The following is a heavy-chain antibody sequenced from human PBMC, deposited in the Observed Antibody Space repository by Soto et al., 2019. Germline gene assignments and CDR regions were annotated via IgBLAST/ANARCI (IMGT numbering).Heavy chain of an antibody. CDR1: GGTLSNYA. D-gene: IGHD4-17*01. J-gene: IGHJ6*02. CDR3: VRVRPTDYVGNYNNGMDV. Sequence: QVQLVQSGAEVKKPGSSVKVSCKASGGTLSNYAFTWVRQAPGQGLEWMGGIIPIFNTANYAQKFQGRVTITADDSTSTAYMEVNSLRSEDTAIYYCVRVRPTDYVGNYNNGMDVWGQGTTVTVSS. V-gene: IGHV1-69*01. CDR2: IIPIFNTA.